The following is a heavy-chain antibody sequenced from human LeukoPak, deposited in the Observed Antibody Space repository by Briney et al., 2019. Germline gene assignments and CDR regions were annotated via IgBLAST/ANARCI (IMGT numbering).Heavy chain of an antibody. V-gene: IGHV4-61*01. Sequence: PSETLSLTCTVSGGSVSSGSYYWSWIRQPPGKGLEWIGYIYYSGSTNYNPSLKSRVTISVDTSKNQFSLKLSSVTAADTAVYYCARLISGYYDSSGYYGNWFDPWGQGTLVIVSS. CDR3: ARLISGYYDSSGYYGNWFDP. D-gene: IGHD3-22*01. CDR2: IYYSGST. CDR1: GGSVSSGSYY. J-gene: IGHJ5*02.